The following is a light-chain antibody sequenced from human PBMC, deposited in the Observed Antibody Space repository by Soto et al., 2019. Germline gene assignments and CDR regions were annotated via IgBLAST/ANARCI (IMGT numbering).Light chain of an antibody. Sequence: EIVMTQSPATLSVSPGERATLSCRASQSVSSNLAWYQQKPGQAPRLLIYGASTRATGIPARFSGSGSGTEFTLTISSLQSEDFAVYYCQQYNTWLWTFGQGTTVEIK. V-gene: IGKV3-15*01. CDR3: QQYNTWLWT. J-gene: IGKJ1*01. CDR2: GAS. CDR1: QSVSSN.